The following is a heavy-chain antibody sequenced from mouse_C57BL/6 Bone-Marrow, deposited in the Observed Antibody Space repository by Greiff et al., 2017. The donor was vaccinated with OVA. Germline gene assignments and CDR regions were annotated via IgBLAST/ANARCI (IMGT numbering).Heavy chain of an antibody. V-gene: IGHV1-61*01. Sequence: VQLQQPGAELVRPGSSVKLSCKASGYTFTSYWMDWVKQRPGQGLEWIGNIYPSDSETHYNQKFKDKATLTVNKSSSTAYMQLSSLTSEDSAVYYCAREGVIFDYWGQGTTLTVSS. CDR3: AREGVIFDY. CDR1: GYTFTSYW. D-gene: IGHD2-13*01. J-gene: IGHJ2*01. CDR2: IYPSDSET.